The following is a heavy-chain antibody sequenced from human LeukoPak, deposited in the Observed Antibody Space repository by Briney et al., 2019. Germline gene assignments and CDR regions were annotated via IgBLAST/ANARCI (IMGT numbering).Heavy chain of an antibody. V-gene: IGHV1-8*01. CDR3: ARSAVAGTLRKFDY. J-gene: IGHJ4*02. Sequence: ASVKVSCKASGYTFTSYDINWVRQATGQGLEWMGWMNPNSGNTGYAQKLQGRVTMTTDTSTSTAYMELRSLRSDDTAVYYCARSAVAGTLRKFDYWGQGTLVTVSS. D-gene: IGHD6-19*01. CDR1: GYTFTSYD. CDR2: MNPNSGNT.